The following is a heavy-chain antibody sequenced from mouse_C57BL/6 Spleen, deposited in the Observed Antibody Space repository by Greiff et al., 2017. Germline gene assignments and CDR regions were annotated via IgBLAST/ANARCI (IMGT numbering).Heavy chain of an antibody. CDR1: GYTFTSYW. D-gene: IGHD2-4*01. J-gene: IGHJ2*01. CDR2: IYPNSGST. Sequence: QVQLQQPGAELVKPGASVKLSCKASGYTFTSYWMHWVKQRPGQGLEWIGMIYPNSGSTNYNEKFKSKATLTVDKSSSTAYMQLSSLTSDDSAVYYGARSPPCYDYDERDGLDYWGQGTTLTVSS. CDR3: ARSPPCYDYDERDGLDY. V-gene: IGHV1-64*01.